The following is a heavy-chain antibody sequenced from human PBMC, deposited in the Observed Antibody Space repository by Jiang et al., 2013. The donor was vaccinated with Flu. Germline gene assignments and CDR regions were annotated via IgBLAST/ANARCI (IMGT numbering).Heavy chain of an antibody. CDR2: INTDGSNT. V-gene: IGHV3-74*01. D-gene: IGHD2-2*01. J-gene: IGHJ4*02. CDR3: ARGGCSSTSCLDY. Sequence: LVWVSRINTDGSNTNYADSVKGRFTISRDNAKNTLYLQMNSLRAEDTAVYYCARGGCSSTSCLDYWGQGTLVTVSS.